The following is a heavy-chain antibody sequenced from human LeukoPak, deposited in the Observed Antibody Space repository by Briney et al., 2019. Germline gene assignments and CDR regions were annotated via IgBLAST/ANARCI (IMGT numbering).Heavy chain of an antibody. Sequence: GGSLRLSCAASGFTLSTYTMNWVRQAPGKGLQRFSYISSSSSTIYYADSVKGRFTISRDNAKNSLYLQMNSLRDEDTAVYYCAREYSSSSGRAFDIWGQGTMVTVSS. V-gene: IGHV3-48*02. CDR2: ISSSSSTI. D-gene: IGHD6-6*01. J-gene: IGHJ3*02. CDR1: GFTLSTYT. CDR3: AREYSSSSGRAFDI.